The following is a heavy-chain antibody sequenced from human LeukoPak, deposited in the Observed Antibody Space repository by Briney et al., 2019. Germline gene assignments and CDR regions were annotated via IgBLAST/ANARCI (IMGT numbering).Heavy chain of an antibody. CDR3: ARAHVVVLGAALGGMDV. V-gene: IGHV1-24*01. CDR1: GYTLTELS. J-gene: IGHJ6*02. Sequence: ASVTVFCKVSGYTLTELSMHWVRQAPGKGLEWMGGFDPEDGETIYAQKLQGRVTMTEDTSTDTAYMELSSLRSEDTAVYYCARAHVVVLGAALGGMDVWGQGTTVTVSS. D-gene: IGHD2-15*01. CDR2: FDPEDGET.